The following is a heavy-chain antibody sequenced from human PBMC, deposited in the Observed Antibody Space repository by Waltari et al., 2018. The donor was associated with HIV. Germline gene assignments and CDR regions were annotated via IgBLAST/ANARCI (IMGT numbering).Heavy chain of an antibody. J-gene: IGHJ4*02. CDR3: ARDQVGARVPFDY. CDR1: GYTFTSYG. Sequence: QVHLVQSGAEVKKPGASVKVSCKASGYTFTSYGISWVRQDPGQGLEWMGWSTAYNGNTNDAQKLQGRVIMTTDTSTSTAYMELRSLRSDDTAVYYCARDQVGARVPFDYWGQGTLVTVSS. D-gene: IGHD1-26*01. V-gene: IGHV1-18*01. CDR2: STAYNGNT.